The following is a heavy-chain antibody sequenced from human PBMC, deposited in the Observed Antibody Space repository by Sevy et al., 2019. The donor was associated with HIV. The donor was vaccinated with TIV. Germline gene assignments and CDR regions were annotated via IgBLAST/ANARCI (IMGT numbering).Heavy chain of an antibody. V-gene: IGHV3-30*04. CDR3: ARVDEQRWLRLYYFDY. CDR2: ISYDGSNK. Sequence: GGSLRLSCAASGFTFSNYAMHWVRQAPGKGLEWVAVISYDGSNKYYAVSVKGRFTISRDNSKNTLYLQMNSLRAEDTAVYYCARVDEQRWLRLYYFDYWGQGTLVTVSS. D-gene: IGHD5-12*01. CDR1: GFTFSNYA. J-gene: IGHJ4*02.